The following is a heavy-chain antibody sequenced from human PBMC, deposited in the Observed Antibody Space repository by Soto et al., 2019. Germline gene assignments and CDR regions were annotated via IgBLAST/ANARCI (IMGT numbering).Heavy chain of an antibody. CDR2: IDWADDK. J-gene: IGHJ4*02. V-gene: IGHV2-70*01. D-gene: IGHD5-18*01. CDR1: GFSLSTTGMC. CDR3: SRAVGGFTYGYPDY. Sequence: SGPTLVNPTQTLTLTCTFSGFSLSTTGMCVSWIRQPPGKALEWLALIDWADDKYYSTSLKTRFTISKDTSKNQVVLTMTNVEPVDTATYFCSRAVGGFTYGYPDYWGQGTLVTVSS.